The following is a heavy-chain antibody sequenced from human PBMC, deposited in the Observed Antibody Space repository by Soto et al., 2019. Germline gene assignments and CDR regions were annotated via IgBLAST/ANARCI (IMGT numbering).Heavy chain of an antibody. V-gene: IGHV5-51*01. J-gene: IGHJ6*02. CDR2: IYPGDSDT. Sequence: PGESLKISCKGSGYSFTSYWIGWVRQMPGKGLEWMGIIYPGDSDTRYSPSFQGQVTISADKSISTAYLQWSSLKASDTAMYYCARPSVPIAVAGFPTSYYYGMDVWGQGTTVTVSS. CDR1: GYSFTSYW. CDR3: ARPSVPIAVAGFPTSYYYGMDV. D-gene: IGHD6-19*01.